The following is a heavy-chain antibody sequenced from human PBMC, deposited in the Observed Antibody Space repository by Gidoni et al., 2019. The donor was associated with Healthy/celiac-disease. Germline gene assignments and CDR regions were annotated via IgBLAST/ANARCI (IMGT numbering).Heavy chain of an antibody. D-gene: IGHD3-22*01. Sequence: QVQLVQSGAAVKKPGASVKVSCKASGYTFTSYGISWVRQAPGQGFEWMGWISAYNGNTNYAQKLQGRVTMTTDTSTSTAYMELRSLRSDDTAVYYCARYLGYYYDSSGYYYEIYYFDYWGQGTLVTVSS. CDR3: ARYLGYYYDSSGYYYEIYYFDY. V-gene: IGHV1-18*01. CDR2: ISAYNGNT. CDR1: GYTFTSYG. J-gene: IGHJ4*02.